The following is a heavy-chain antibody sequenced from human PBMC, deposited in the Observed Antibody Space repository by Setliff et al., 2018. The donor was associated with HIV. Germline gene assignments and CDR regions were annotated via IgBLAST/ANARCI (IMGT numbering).Heavy chain of an antibody. CDR2: ISTYYGST. Sequence: ASVKVSCKTSGYTFIHYDVNWVRQAPGKGLEWMGWISTYYGSTKYSQKFQDRVTITRDTSASTAYMELSSLMSEDTAVYYCARLRVLQLLEWSNYYYYGLDVWGQGTTVTVSS. CDR3: ARLRVLQLLEWSNYYYYGLDV. D-gene: IGHD3-3*01. V-gene: IGHV1-18*04. CDR1: GYTFIHYD. J-gene: IGHJ6*02.